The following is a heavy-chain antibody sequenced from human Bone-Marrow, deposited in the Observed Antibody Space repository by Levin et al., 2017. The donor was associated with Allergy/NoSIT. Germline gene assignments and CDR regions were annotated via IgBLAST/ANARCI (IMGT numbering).Heavy chain of an antibody. V-gene: IGHV1-8*01. Sequence: GESLKISCKASGYTFTSYDINWVRQATGQGLEWMGWMNPNSGNTGYAQKFQGRVTMTRNTSISTAYMELSSLRSEDTAVYYCARSYVYGGNSRSNWFDYWGQGTLVTVSS. CDR3: ARSYVYGGNSRSNWFDY. CDR2: MNPNSGNT. J-gene: IGHJ4*02. D-gene: IGHD4-23*01. CDR1: GYTFTSYD.